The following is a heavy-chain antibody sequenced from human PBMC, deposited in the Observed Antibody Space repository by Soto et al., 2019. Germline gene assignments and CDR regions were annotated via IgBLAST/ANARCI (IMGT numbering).Heavy chain of an antibody. Sequence: QVQLQQWGAGLLKPSETLSLTCAVYGGSFSGYHWSWIRQPPGKGLEWIGEINHGGGTNYNPSLKIRVTISLDTSKNQFSLNLTSVTAADTAVYYCARDLIAARLRYYYGFDVWGPGTTVTVSS. V-gene: IGHV4-34*01. CDR1: GGSFSGYH. D-gene: IGHD6-6*01. CDR3: ARDLIAARLRYYYGFDV. CDR2: INHGGGT. J-gene: IGHJ6*02.